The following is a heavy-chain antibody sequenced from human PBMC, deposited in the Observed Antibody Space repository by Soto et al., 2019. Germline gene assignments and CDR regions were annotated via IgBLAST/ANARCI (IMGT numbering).Heavy chain of an antibody. CDR1: GFTFSSYA. J-gene: IGHJ1*01. D-gene: IGHD6-13*01. CDR2: ISGSGGST. Sequence: EVQLFDSGGGLVQPGGSLRLSCAASGFTFSSYAMSWVPQAPGKGLEWVSAISGSGGSTYYADSVKGRFTISSDNSKNTLYLEMNSLRAEDTAVYYCATRPRSRWSFIMAEYFPHWVHGTLFTVSA. V-gene: IGHV3-23*01. CDR3: ATRPRSRWSFIMAEYFPH.